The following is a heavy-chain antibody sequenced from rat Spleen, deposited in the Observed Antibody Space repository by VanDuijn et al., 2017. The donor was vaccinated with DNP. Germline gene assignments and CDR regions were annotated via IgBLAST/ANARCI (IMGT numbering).Heavy chain of an antibody. D-gene: IGHD5-1*01. CDR3: ATGGSPYYFDY. V-gene: IGHV5-20*01. CDR2: IRYDGGST. CDR1: GFTFSNYW. Sequence: EVQLVETGGGLVQPGRSLKLSCVASGFTFSNYWMYWVRQAPTKGLEWVAYIRYDGGSTYYRDSVKGRFTISRDNAKSTLYLQLDSLRSEDTATYYCATGGSPYYFDYWGQGVMVTVSS. J-gene: IGHJ2*01.